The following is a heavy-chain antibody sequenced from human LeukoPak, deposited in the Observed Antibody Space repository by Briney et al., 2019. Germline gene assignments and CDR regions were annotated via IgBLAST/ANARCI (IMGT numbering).Heavy chain of an antibody. D-gene: IGHD1-26*01. CDR2: ISSSSSYI. J-gene: IGHJ6*03. V-gene: IGHV3-21*01. CDR1: GFTFSSYS. Sequence: GGSLRLSCAASGFTFSSYSMNWVRQAPGKGLEWVSSISSSSSYIYYADSVMGRFTISRDNAKNSLYLQMNSLRAEDTAVYYCARQPSGSYYYYMDVWGKGTTVTVSS. CDR3: ARQPSGSYYYYMDV.